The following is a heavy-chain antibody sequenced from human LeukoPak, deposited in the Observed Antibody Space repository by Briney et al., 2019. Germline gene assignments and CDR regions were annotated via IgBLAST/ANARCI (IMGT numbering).Heavy chain of an antibody. J-gene: IGHJ4*02. Sequence: PGGSLRLSCAASGFTFSSYAMHWVRQAPGKGLEWVAVISYDGSNKYYADSVKGRFTISRDKSKNTLYLQMRSLRAEDTAVYYCMTRDTSGYWGQGTLVTVSS. CDR1: GFTFSSYA. V-gene: IGHV3-30*14. D-gene: IGHD3-10*01. CDR2: ISYDGSNK. CDR3: MTRDTSGY.